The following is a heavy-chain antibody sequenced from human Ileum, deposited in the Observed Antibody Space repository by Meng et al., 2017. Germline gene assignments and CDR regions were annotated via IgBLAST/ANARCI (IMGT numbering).Heavy chain of an antibody. J-gene: IGHJ4*02. V-gene: IGHV1-2*02. D-gene: IGHD6-19*01. CDR1: GYTFSDYF. CDR2: IDPRTGDT. CDR3: ARDLAGLGGY. Sequence: QVQLVQSGAEVKKPWASVTVSCKTFGYTFSDYFMYWVRQAPGQGLEWMGWIDPRTGDTRYTQKLQGRVTMTRDTSISTVYMEVTNLRDDDTAVYYCARDLAGLGGYWGQGTLVTVSS.